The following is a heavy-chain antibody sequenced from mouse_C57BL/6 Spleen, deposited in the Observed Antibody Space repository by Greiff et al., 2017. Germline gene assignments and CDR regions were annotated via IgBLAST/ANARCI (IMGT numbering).Heavy chain of an antibody. D-gene: IGHD1-1*01. J-gene: IGHJ1*03. Sequence: EVKLVESGGDLVKPGGSLKLSCAASGFTFSSYGMSWVRQTPDKRLEWVATISSGGSYTYYPDSVKGRFTISRDNAKNTLYLQMSSLKSEDTAMYYCARPGGDYGSSYWYFDVWGTGTTVTVSS. CDR3: ARPGGDYGSSYWYFDV. V-gene: IGHV5-6*02. CDR2: ISSGGSYT. CDR1: GFTFSSYG.